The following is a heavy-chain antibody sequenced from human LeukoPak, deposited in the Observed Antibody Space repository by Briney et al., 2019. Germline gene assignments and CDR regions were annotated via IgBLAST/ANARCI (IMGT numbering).Heavy chain of an antibody. J-gene: IGHJ6*03. D-gene: IGHD5-12*01. CDR2: VDHTGST. CDR3: ARTTEGYAGGPGYSYYYYMDV. CDR1: DDSITMYY. Sequence: SETLSLTCSVSDDSITMYYWTWIRQPPGKGLEWIGYVDHTGSTNFNPSLNGRVTISVDTSKNQVSLKLRSVTAADTAVYYCARTTEGYAGGPGYSYYYYMDVWGKGTTVTISS. V-gene: IGHV4-59*01.